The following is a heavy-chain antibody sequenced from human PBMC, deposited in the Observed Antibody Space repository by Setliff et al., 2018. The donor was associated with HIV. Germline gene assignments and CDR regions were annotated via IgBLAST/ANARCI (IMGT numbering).Heavy chain of an antibody. CDR1: GYTFTNYY. Sequence: ASVKVSCKASGYTFTNYYMHWVRQAPGQGLEWMGRISPSGISTSYAQKFQGRVTMTRDTSTSTAYMELRSLGSDDTAVYYCARIVALNGYPSDYWGQGTLVTVSS. CDR3: ARIVALNGYPSDY. D-gene: IGHD2-8*01. CDR2: ISPSGIST. V-gene: IGHV1-46*01. J-gene: IGHJ4*02.